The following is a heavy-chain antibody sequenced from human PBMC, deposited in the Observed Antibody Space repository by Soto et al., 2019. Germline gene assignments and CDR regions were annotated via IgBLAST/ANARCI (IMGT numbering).Heavy chain of an antibody. CDR3: VRPRTTVPTQPYFDY. CDR1: GGSVTNSSYY. V-gene: IGHV4-39*01. D-gene: IGHD4-17*01. J-gene: IGHJ4*02. Sequence: SETLSLTCTVSGGSVTNSSYYWGWIRQSPGKGLEWIGSGYNRGISYSKSSDKRRATISVNTNNNRFSLSLKCVAASDAAVYFCVRPRTTVPTQPYFDYWGQGAIVTFYS. CDR2: GYNRGIS.